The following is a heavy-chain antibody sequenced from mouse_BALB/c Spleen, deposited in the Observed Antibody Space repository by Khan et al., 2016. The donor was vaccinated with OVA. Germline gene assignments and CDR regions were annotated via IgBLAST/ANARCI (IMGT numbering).Heavy chain of an antibody. D-gene: IGHD2-14*01. V-gene: IGHV1-87*01. CDR1: GYTFTSYW. CDR2: IYPGDGDT. CDR3: ASYRYDFFDY. J-gene: IGHJ2*01. Sequence: QVQLQQPGAELARPGASVKLSCKASGYTFTSYWMQWVKQRPGQGLEWIGTIYPGDGDTRYAQKFKGKATLTADKSSSTAYMQLSSLTSEDSAVYYCASYRYDFFDYGGQGTTLTVSS.